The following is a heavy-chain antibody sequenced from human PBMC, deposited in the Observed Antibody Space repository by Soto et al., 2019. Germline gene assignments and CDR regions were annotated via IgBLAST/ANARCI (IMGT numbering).Heavy chain of an antibody. V-gene: IGHV3-11*06. CDR1: GFTFSDYY. Sequence: GGSLRLSCAASGFTFSDYYMSWIRQAPGKGLEWVSYISSSSSYTNYADSVKGRFTISRDNAKNSLYLQMNSLRAEDTAVCYCAGGEAIYCSSTSCQTFDPWGQGTLVTVSS. CDR3: AGGEAIYCSSTSCQTFDP. CDR2: ISSSSSYT. D-gene: IGHD2-2*01. J-gene: IGHJ5*02.